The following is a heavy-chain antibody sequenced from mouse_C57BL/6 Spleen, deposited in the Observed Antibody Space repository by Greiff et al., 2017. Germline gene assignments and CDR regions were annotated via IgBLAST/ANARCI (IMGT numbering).Heavy chain of an antibody. J-gene: IGHJ2*01. CDR3: TTGDYGSSYFDY. CDR1: GFNIKDYY. Sequence: EVQLQQSGAELVRPGASVKLSCTASGFNIKDYYTHWVKQRPEQGLEWIGRIDPEDGDTEYAPKFQGKATMTADTSSNTAYLQLSSLTSEDTAVYYCTTGDYGSSYFDYWGQGTTLTVSS. D-gene: IGHD1-1*01. CDR2: IDPEDGDT. V-gene: IGHV14-1*01.